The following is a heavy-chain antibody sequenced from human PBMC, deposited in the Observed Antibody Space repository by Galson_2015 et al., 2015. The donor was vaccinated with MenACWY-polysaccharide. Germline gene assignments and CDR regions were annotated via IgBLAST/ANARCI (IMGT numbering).Heavy chain of an antibody. J-gene: IGHJ4*02. CDR2: ITPTGDPN. V-gene: IGHV3-48*02. CDR1: GYSFSSYR. CDR3: ASRGVVTPYSLDY. D-gene: IGHD3-22*01. Sequence: SLRLCCAASGYSFSSYRMTWVRQAPGEGLEWLSYITPTGDPNVFAESVRGRINLSRYNAQNSLYLQSNNLRDEDAAVYYCASRGVVTPYSLDYWGQGTLVSVSS.